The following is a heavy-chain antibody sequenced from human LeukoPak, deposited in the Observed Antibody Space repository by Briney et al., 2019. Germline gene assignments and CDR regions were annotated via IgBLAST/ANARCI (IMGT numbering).Heavy chain of an antibody. CDR2: IVVCSGNT. CDR3: AASLYSGYDPTDY. V-gene: IGHV1-58*02. J-gene: IGHJ4*02. Sequence: SVKVSCKASGFTFTSSAMQWVRQARGQRLEWIGWIVVCSGNTNYAQKFQERVTITRDMSTSTAYMELSSLRSEDTAVYYCAASLYSGYDPTDYWGQGTLVTVSS. CDR1: GFTFTSSA. D-gene: IGHD5-12*01.